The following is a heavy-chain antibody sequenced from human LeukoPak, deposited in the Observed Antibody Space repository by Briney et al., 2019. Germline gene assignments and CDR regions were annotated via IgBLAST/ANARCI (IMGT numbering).Heavy chain of an antibody. CDR1: GGSITSNRYY. Sequence: PSETLSLTCTVSGGSITSNRYYWGWIRQPPGKGLEWIGSIYYSGSTYYNPSLKSRVTMLPDTSKNQFSLKLSSVTAADTAVYYCARVPHDCSSTSCYNVELWFDPWGQGTLVTVSS. CDR3: ARVPHDCSSTSCYNVELWFDP. D-gene: IGHD2-2*02. J-gene: IGHJ5*02. CDR2: IYYSGST. V-gene: IGHV4-39*07.